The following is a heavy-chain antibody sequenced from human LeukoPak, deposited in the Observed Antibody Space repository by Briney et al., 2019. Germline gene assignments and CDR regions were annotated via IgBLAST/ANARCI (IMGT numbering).Heavy chain of an antibody. J-gene: IGHJ4*02. CDR2: INWNGGST. V-gene: IGHV3-20*04. CDR1: GFTFDDYG. Sequence: PGGSLRLSCTASGFTFDDYGMSWVRQAPGKGLEWVSGINWNGGSTGYADSVKGRFTISRDNAKNSLYLQMNSLRAEDTAVYYCARVRYCSGASSYWGQGTLVTVSS. CDR3: ARVRYCSGASSY. D-gene: IGHD6-19*01.